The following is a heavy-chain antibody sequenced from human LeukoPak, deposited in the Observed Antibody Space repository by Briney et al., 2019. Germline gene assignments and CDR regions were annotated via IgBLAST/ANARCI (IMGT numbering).Heavy chain of an antibody. CDR2: INHSGST. CDR1: GGSFSGYY. Sequence: SETLSLTCAVYGGSFSGYYWSWIRQPPGKGREWIGEINHSGSTNYNPSLKRRVTISEETSKNQFAEKLSSVTAAETAGYYCARGIIFGSIAVAVKVRSSQETVFDYWGQGALVTVSS. CDR3: ARGIIFGSIAVAVKVRSSQETVFDY. D-gene: IGHD6-19*01. J-gene: IGHJ4*02. V-gene: IGHV4-34*01.